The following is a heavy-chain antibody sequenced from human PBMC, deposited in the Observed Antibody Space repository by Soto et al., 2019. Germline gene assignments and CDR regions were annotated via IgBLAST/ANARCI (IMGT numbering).Heavy chain of an antibody. CDR1: GGTFSSYA. CDR3: ARDPYNWNSGDYYYYYGVDV. D-gene: IGHD1-7*01. V-gene: IGHV1-69*13. J-gene: IGHJ6*02. CDR2: IIPIFGTA. Sequence: SVKVSCKASGGTFSSYAISWVRQAPGQGLEWMGGIIPIFGTANYAQKFQGRVTITADESTSTAYMELSSLRSEDTAVYYCARDPYNWNSGDYYYYYGVDVWGQGTTVTVSS.